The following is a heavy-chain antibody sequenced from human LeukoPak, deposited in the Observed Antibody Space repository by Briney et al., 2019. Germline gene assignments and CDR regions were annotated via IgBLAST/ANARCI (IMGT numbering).Heavy chain of an antibody. J-gene: IGHJ3*02. Sequence: PSETLSLTCIVSGCSISSYYWSWIRQPPGKGLEWIGYIYYTGSTNYNPSLKSRVTISVDTSKNQFSLKLRSVTAADTAVYYCARQDSGTYLNPLDIWGQGTVVTVSS. CDR3: ARQDSGTYLNPLDI. V-gene: IGHV4-59*08. CDR1: GCSISSYY. D-gene: IGHD1-26*01. CDR2: IYYTGST.